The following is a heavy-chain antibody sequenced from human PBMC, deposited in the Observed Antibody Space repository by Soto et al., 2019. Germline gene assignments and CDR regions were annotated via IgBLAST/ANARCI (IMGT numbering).Heavy chain of an antibody. CDR3: ARSRGGYFDY. J-gene: IGHJ4*02. V-gene: IGHV4-61*08. Sequence: SETLSLTCTVSGRSISSGDYYWSWLRQPPGKGLEWIGYIYYSGSTNYNPSLKRRVTISLDTSKNQFSLKLSSVTAADTAVYYCARSRGGYFDYWGQGTLVTVSS. CDR1: GRSISSGDYY. D-gene: IGHD3-22*01. CDR2: IYYSGST.